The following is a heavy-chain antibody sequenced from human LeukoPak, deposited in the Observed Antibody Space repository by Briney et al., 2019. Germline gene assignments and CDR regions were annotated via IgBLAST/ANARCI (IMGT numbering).Heavy chain of an antibody. Sequence: GGSLRLSCAASGFTFSSYGIHWVRQAPGKGLEWVAVISYDGSNKYYADSVKGRFTISRDNSKNTLYLQMNSLRAEDTAVYYCAKSGDSTGFWDFDYWGQGTLVTVSS. CDR1: GFTFSSYG. V-gene: IGHV3-30*18. CDR3: AKSGDSTGFWDFDY. J-gene: IGHJ4*02. CDR2: ISYDGSNK. D-gene: IGHD3-22*01.